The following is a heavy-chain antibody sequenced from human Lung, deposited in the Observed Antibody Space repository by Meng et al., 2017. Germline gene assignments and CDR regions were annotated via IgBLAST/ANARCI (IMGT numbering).Heavy chain of an antibody. CDR1: GYTFPDYW. J-gene: IGHJ4*02. D-gene: IGHD6-13*01. CDR3: ARDEDISAAGKLFGDY. V-gene: IGHV1-2*06. CDR2: INPKSGDT. Sequence: QVQRVQSGAEGKKPGASVKVSCKASGYTFPDYWLHWVRRDPGQGLEWMGRINPKSGDTHYAQRFQGRVTMTGDTSISTAYMELSGLRSDDTAMYYCARDEDISAAGKLFGDYWGQGTLVTVSS.